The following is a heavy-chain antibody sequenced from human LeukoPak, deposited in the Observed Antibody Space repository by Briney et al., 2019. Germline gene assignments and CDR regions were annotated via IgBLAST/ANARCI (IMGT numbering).Heavy chain of an antibody. J-gene: IGHJ4*02. D-gene: IGHD3-3*01. Sequence: PSETLPLTCTVSGGSISSYYWSWVRQPPGKGLEWIGHIYYSGSTNYNPSLKSRVTISVDTSNNQFSLKLSSVTAADTAVYYCASRSSIWSGYQDTLYYFDSWGQGTLVTVSS. CDR2: IYYSGST. V-gene: IGHV4-59*01. CDR3: ASRSSIWSGYQDTLYYFDS. CDR1: GGSISSYY.